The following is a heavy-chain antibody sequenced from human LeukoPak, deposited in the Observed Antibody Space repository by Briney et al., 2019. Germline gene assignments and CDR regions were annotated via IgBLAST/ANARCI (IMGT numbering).Heavy chain of an antibody. CDR3: ARSGLDSRYYFGMDV. Sequence: SETLSLTCTVSGGSISSYYWSWIRQPPGGGLEWIGDIYYSGSTNYNPSLKRRVTISLDTSKNQFSLKLRSVTAADTAVYYCARSGLDSRYYFGMDVWGQGTTVTVSS. D-gene: IGHD5-12*01. CDR2: IYYSGST. CDR1: GGSISSYY. J-gene: IGHJ6*02. V-gene: IGHV4-59*01.